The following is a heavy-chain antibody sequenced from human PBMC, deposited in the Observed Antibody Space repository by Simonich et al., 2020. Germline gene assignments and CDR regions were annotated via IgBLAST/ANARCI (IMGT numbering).Heavy chain of an antibody. V-gene: IGHV1-18*01. J-gene: IGHJ4*02. CDR1: GYTFTSYG. CDR2: RGEYNGNT. Sequence: QVQLVQSGAEVKKPGASVKVSCKASGYTFTSYGISWVRQAPGQGLGWMGGRGEYNGNTNDAQKLQGRVTMTTDTSTRTAYMELRSLRSDDTAVYYCARASRGTWWYYYFDYWGQGTLVTVSS. D-gene: IGHD2-15*01. CDR3: ARASRGTWWYYYFDY.